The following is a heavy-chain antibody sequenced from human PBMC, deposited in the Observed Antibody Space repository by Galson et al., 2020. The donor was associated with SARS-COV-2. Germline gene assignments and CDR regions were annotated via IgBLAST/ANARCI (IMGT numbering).Heavy chain of an antibody. V-gene: IGHV3-33*01. Sequence: GGSLRLSCAASGFTFSSYGMHWVRQAPGKGLEWVAVIWYDGSNKYYADSVKGRFTISRDNSKNTLYLQMNSLRAEDTDVYYCAREFMTTLSYGMDVWGQGTTVTVSS. CDR2: IWYDGSNK. D-gene: IGHD3-16*01. CDR1: GFTFSSYG. J-gene: IGHJ6*02. CDR3: AREFMTTLSYGMDV.